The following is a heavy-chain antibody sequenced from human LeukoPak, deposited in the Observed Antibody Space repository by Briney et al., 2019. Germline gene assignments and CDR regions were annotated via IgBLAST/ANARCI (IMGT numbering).Heavy chain of an antibody. Sequence: ETLSLTCAVYGGSFSGYYWSWVRQAPGKGLEWVANIKQDGSEKYYVDSVKGRFTISRDNAKKSLYLQMNSLRAEDTAVYYCARETEMANLDYWGQGTLVTVSS. CDR2: IKQDGSEK. CDR1: GGSFSGYY. J-gene: IGHJ4*02. D-gene: IGHD5-24*01. V-gene: IGHV3-7*04. CDR3: ARETEMANLDY.